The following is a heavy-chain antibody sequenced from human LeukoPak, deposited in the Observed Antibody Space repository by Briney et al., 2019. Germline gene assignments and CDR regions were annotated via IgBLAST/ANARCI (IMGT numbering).Heavy chain of an antibody. CDR2: MNPNSGNT. CDR1: GHTFTSYD. Sequence: ASVKVSCKASGHTFTSYDINWVRQATGQGLEWMGWMNPNSGNTGYAQKFQGRVTMTRNTSISTAYMELSSLRSEDTAVYYCARGVVYAILGVYYFDYWGQGTLVTVSS. D-gene: IGHD2-8*02. J-gene: IGHJ4*02. V-gene: IGHV1-8*01. CDR3: ARGVVYAILGVYYFDY.